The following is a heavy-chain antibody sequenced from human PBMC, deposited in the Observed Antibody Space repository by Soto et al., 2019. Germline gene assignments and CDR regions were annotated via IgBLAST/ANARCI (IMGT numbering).Heavy chain of an antibody. D-gene: IGHD1-26*01. CDR1: GFNLRSYW. Sequence: PGGSLRLSCAASGFNLRSYWMHWVRQAPGKGLVWVSRINSDGSSISYADSVKGRFTISRDNAENTLYLQMSSLRVEDSAVYYCARATPVVGYDYWGQGTLVTVSS. CDR3: ARATPVVGYDY. V-gene: IGHV3-74*01. CDR2: INSDGSSI. J-gene: IGHJ4*02.